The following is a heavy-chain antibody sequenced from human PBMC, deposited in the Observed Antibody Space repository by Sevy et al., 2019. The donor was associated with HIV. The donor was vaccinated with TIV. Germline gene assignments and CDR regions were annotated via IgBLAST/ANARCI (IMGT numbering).Heavy chain of an antibody. J-gene: IGHJ4*02. V-gene: IGHV1-24*01. CDR2: FDPEDGET. Sequence: ASVKVSCKVSGYTLTELSMHWVRQAPGKGLEWMGGFDPEDGETIYAQKFQGRVTMTEDTSTDTAYMKLSSLRSEDTAVYYCATSTYYDFWSGYYTLFDYWGQGTLVTVSS. CDR3: ATSTYYDFWSGYYTLFDY. D-gene: IGHD3-3*01. CDR1: GYTLTELS.